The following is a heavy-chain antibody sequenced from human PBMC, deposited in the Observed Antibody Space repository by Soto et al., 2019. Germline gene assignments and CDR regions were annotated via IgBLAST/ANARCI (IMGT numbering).Heavy chain of an antibody. J-gene: IGHJ2*01. CDR3: ARGPALRVATITYFDL. Sequence: SVKVSCKASGGTFSSYAISWVRQAPGQGLEWMGGIIPIFGTANYAQKFQGRVTITADESTSTAYMELSSLRSEDTAVYYCARGPALRVATITYFDLWGRGTLVTVSS. D-gene: IGHD5-12*01. V-gene: IGHV1-69*13. CDR1: GGTFSSYA. CDR2: IIPIFGTA.